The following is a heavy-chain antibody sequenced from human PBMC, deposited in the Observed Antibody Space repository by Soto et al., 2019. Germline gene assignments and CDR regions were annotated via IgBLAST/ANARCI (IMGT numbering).Heavy chain of an antibody. V-gene: IGHV3-33*01. D-gene: IGHD1-26*01. CDR1: GFNFRGYG. J-gene: IGHJ4*02. CDR2: TRHDGSNT. Sequence: QVQLVESGGGVVQPGRSLRLSCAASGFNFRGYGMHWVRQAPGKGLEWVAITRHDGSNTYYADSVRGRFTISRDNSKNTLYLKMSSMRVEDTAVYYCARDGVGATTYFGYFDYWGQGTPITVSS. CDR3: ARDGVGATTYFGYFDY.